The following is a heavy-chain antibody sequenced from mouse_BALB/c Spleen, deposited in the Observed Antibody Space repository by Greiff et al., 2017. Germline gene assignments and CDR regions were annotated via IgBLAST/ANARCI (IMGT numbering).Heavy chain of an antibody. CDR2: INPGSGGT. Sequence: QVQLQQSGAELVRPGTSVKVSCKASGYAFTNYLIEWVKQRPGQGLEWIGVINPGSGGTNYNEKFKGKATLTADKSSSTAYMQLSSLTSDDSAVYFCARNGYGNYVFAYWGQGTLVTVSA. V-gene: IGHV1-54*01. J-gene: IGHJ3*01. CDR3: ARNGYGNYVFAY. CDR1: GYAFTNYL. D-gene: IGHD2-10*02.